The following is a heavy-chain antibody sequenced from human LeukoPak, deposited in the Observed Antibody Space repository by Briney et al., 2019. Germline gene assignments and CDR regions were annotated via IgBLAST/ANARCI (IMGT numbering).Heavy chain of an antibody. V-gene: IGHV3-7*01. CDR1: GFTFSSYW. CDR2: IKQDGSEK. J-gene: IGHJ4*02. D-gene: IGHD1-26*01. CDR3: AKEELPKSPFDY. Sequence: GGSLRLSCAASGFTFSSYWMSWVRQAPGKGLEWVANIKQDGSEKYYADSVKGRFTISRDNSKNTLYLQMNSLRAEDTAVYYCAKEELPKSPFDYWGQGTLVTVSS.